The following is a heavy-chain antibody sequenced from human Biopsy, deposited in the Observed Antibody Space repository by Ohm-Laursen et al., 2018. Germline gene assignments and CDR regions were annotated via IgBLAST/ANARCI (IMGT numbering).Heavy chain of an antibody. CDR1: GESMGTYY. J-gene: IGHJ5*01. CDR2: IYYSGTT. Sequence: TLSLTCTVSGESMGTYYWTWTRQPPGKGLEWIASIYYSGTTNKNPSLKSRVTISVDTSKRQFYLELSSVTAADTAIYYCARVRGGFLEWFDYWGQGTLITVSS. D-gene: IGHD3-3*01. V-gene: IGHV4-59*01. CDR3: ARVRGGFLEWFDY.